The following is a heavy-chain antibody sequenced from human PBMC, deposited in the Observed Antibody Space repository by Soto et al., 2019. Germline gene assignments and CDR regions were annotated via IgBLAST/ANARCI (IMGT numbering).Heavy chain of an antibody. J-gene: IGHJ4*02. V-gene: IGHV3-30-3*01. Sequence: HPGGSLRLSCAASGFTFSSYAMHWVRQAPGKGLEWVAVISYDGSNKYYADSVKGRFTISRDNSKNTLYLQMNSLRAEDTAVYYCARDSGYTAYYYDSSGFDYWGQGTLVTVSS. CDR1: GFTFSSYA. CDR3: ARDSGYTAYYYDSSGFDY. D-gene: IGHD3-22*01. CDR2: ISYDGSNK.